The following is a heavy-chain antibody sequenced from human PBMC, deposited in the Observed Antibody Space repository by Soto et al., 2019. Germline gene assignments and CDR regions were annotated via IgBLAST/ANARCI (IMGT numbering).Heavy chain of an antibody. J-gene: IGHJ6*02. CDR2: IKSKTDGGTT. D-gene: IGHD1-26*01. CDR1: GLTFRNAW. V-gene: IGHV3-15*07. Sequence: EVQLVESGGGLVKPGGSLSLSCAASGLTFRNAWMNWVRQAPGKGLEWVAGIKSKTDGGTTDYAAPVKGRFTISRDDSKNTLYLQMNSLNTEDTAVYYCTTGGSYYLWDYYYGMDVWGQGTTVTVSS. CDR3: TTGGSYYLWDYYYGMDV.